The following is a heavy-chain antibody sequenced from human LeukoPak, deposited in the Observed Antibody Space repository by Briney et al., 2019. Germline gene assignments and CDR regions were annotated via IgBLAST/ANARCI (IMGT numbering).Heavy chain of an antibody. J-gene: IGHJ4*02. V-gene: IGHV3-30-3*01. Sequence: GGSLRLSCAASGFTFSSYAMHWVRQAPGKGLEWVAVISYDGSNKYYADSVKGRFTISRDNSKNTLYLQMNSLRAEDTAVYYCARALSKWVLITMIGEGPVYWGQGTLVTVSS. D-gene: IGHD3-22*01. CDR3: ARALSKWVLITMIGEGPVY. CDR1: GFTFSSYA. CDR2: ISYDGSNK.